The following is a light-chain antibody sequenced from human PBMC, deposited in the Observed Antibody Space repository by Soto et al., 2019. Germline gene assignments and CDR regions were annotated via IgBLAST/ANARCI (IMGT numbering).Light chain of an antibody. V-gene: IGLV3-25*03. CDR3: QSADSSGTYQV. Sequence: SSELTQPPSVSVSPGQTARITCSGDALPKQYAYWYQQKPGQAPVLVIYKDSERPSGIPERFSGSSSGTTVTLTISGVQAEDEADYYCQSADSSGTYQVFGGGTKLTVL. CDR1: ALPKQY. J-gene: IGLJ3*02. CDR2: KDS.